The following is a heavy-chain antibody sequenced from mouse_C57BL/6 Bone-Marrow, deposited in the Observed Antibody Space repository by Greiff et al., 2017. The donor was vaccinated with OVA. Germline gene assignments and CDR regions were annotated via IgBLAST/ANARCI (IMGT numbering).Heavy chain of an antibody. D-gene: IGHD1-1*01. CDR1: GYTFTSYG. CDR3: ANRFAFYYGSSPFAY. Sequence: QVQLQQSGAELARPGASVKLSCKASGYTFTSYGISWVKQRTGQGLEWIGEIYPRSGNTYYNEKFKGKATLTADKSSSTAYMELRSLTSEDSAVYFCANRFAFYYGSSPFAYWGQGTGHCLC. V-gene: IGHV1-81*01. CDR2: IYPRSGNT. J-gene: IGHJ3*01.